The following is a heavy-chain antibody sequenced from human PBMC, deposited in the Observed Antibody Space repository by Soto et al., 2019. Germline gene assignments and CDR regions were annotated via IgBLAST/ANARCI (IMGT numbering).Heavy chain of an antibody. V-gene: IGHV4-39*01. CDR1: GGSISSSSYY. CDR2: IYYSGST. Sequence: PSETLSLTCTVSGGSISSSSYYWGWIRQPPGKGLEWIGSIYYSGSTYYNPSLKSRVTISVDTSKNQFSLKLSSVTAADTAVYYRARLQAYGDCFDYWGQGTLVTVSS. CDR3: ARLQAYGDCFDY. J-gene: IGHJ4*02. D-gene: IGHD4-17*01.